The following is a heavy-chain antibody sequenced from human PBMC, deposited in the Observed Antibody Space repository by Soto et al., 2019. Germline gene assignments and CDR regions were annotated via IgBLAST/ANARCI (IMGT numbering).Heavy chain of an antibody. J-gene: IGHJ6*02. CDR1: GYSFTSYW. CDR2: IYPGDSDT. V-gene: IGHV5-51*01. CDR3: ARRSYGSSQRYYYYYGMDV. D-gene: IGHD5-18*01. Sequence: PGESLKISCKGSGYSFTSYWIGWVRQMPGKGLEWMGIIYPGDSDTRYSPSFQGQVTISADKSISTAYLQWSSLKASDTAMYYCARRSYGSSQRYYYYYGMDVWGQGTTVTVSS.